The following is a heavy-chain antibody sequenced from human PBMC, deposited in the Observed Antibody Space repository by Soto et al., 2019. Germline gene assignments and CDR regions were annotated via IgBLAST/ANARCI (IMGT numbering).Heavy chain of an antibody. Sequence: GGSLRLSCAASGFTFSSYWMIWVRQAPGKGLEWVANIKQDGSEKYYVDSVKGRFTISRDNAKNSLYLQMNSLRAEDTAVYYCARDGSGWSIDYWGQGTLVTVSS. V-gene: IGHV3-7*01. D-gene: IGHD6-19*01. CDR3: ARDGSGWSIDY. CDR1: GFTFSSYW. CDR2: IKQDGSEK. J-gene: IGHJ4*02.